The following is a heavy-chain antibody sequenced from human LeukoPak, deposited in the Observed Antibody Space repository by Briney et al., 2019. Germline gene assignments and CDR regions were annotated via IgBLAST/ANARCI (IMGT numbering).Heavy chain of an antibody. Sequence: GGSLRLSCAASGFTFSTYAMSWVRQAPGKGLEWVSAISGSGGSTYYADSVKGRFTISRDNSKNTLYLQMNSLRAEDTAVYYCAKVHLGVMVPTLFDYWGQGTLVTVSS. D-gene: IGHD3-16*01. CDR2: ISGSGGST. J-gene: IGHJ4*02. V-gene: IGHV3-23*01. CDR1: GFTFSTYA. CDR3: AKVHLGVMVPTLFDY.